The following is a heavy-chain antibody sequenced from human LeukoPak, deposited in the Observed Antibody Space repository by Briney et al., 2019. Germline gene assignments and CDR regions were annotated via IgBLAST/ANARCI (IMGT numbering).Heavy chain of an antibody. J-gene: IGHJ3*02. CDR3: ARDSIGGRGAFDI. CDR2: IYSGGSI. D-gene: IGHD2/OR15-2a*01. V-gene: IGHV3-66*01. Sequence: PGGSLRLSCGASGFTVSSNYMTWVRQAPGKGLEWVSVIYSGGSINYADSVKGRFTISRDNSKNTLYLQMNSLTAEDTAVYYCARDSIGGRGAFDIWGQGTMVTVSS. CDR1: GFTVSSNY.